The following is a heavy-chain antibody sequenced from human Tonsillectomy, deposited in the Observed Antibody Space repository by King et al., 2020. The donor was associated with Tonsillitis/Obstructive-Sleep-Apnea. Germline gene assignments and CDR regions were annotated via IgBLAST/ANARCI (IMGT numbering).Heavy chain of an antibody. D-gene: IGHD1-14*01. CDR3: AKDSEEGIGWFDP. V-gene: IGHV1-46*01. Sequence: VQLVESGAEVKKPGASVKVSCKTSGYTFINSYMHWVRQAPGQGLEWMGVINPSGGSTTYAQKFQERVTMTRDTSTSTVYMELSSLRSEATAVYYCAKDSEEGIGWFDPWGQGTLVTVSS. CDR2: INPSGGST. CDR1: GYTFINSY. J-gene: IGHJ5*02.